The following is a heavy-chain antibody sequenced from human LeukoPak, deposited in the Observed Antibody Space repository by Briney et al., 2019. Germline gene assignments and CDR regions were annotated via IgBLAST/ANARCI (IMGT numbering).Heavy chain of an antibody. CDR2: MNPGSGNT. CDR1: GYTFTSYD. V-gene: IGHV1-8*01. D-gene: IGHD3-22*01. CDR3: ARASRQVKGYDSAGYYYFGY. Sequence: ASVKVSCKASGYTFTSYDIDWVRQATGQGLEWMGWMNPGSGNTGPAQKFQGRVTMTSNTSTSTAYMELSSLRSEDTAVYFCARASRQVKGYDSAGYYYFGYWGQGAVVTVSS. J-gene: IGHJ4*02.